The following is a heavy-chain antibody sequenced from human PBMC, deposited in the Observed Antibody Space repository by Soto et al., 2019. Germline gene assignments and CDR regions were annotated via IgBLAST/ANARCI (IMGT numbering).Heavy chain of an antibody. CDR3: ARARFLEWLPPGDFDY. V-gene: IGHV4-34*01. J-gene: IGHJ4*02. CDR1: GGSFSGYY. CDR2: INHSGST. D-gene: IGHD3-3*01. Sequence: PSETLSLTCAVYGGSFSGYYWSWIRQPPGKGLEWIGEINHSGSTNYNPSLKSRVVISVDTSKNQFSLKLSSVTAADTAVYYCARARFLEWLPPGDFDYWGQGTLVTVSS.